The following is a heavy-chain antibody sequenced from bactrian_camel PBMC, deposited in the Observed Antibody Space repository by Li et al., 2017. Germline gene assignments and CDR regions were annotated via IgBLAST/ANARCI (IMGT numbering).Heavy chain of an antibody. Sequence: HVQLVESGGGSAQVGGSLTLSCTISGASVGSSDRGWYRQAPGNECELVSTINRSGDMNYADTVKGRFTTSQDNAKNTMTLQMNNLLTEDTAVYYCVAGRPVAVGSGLTVSSGRAPGGRSRRDLPKIRTCPGVEVPDIFWGQGTQVTVS. J-gene: IGHJ4*01. D-gene: IGHD7*01. CDR3: VAGRPVAVGSGLTVSSGRAPGGRSRRDLPKIRTCPGVEVPDIF. CDR2: INRSGDM. V-gene: IGHV3S55*01. CDR1: GASVGSSD.